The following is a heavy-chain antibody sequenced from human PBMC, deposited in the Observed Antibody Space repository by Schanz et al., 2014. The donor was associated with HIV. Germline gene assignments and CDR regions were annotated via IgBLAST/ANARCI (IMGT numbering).Heavy chain of an antibody. CDR2: TNPNSVGT. Sequence: QVKLVKSGAEGKKPGASGKVSCKASGNTFRDYYIYWMRQPPGQGLEGMGWTNPNSVGTNFARKFQGRVTMPRDTSITTAYMELSGLRSDDTALYYCASNNYGDYVSLDYWGQGTQVTVSS. CDR1: GNTFRDYY. J-gene: IGHJ4*02. CDR3: ASNNYGDYVSLDY. V-gene: IGHV1-2*02. D-gene: IGHD4-17*01.